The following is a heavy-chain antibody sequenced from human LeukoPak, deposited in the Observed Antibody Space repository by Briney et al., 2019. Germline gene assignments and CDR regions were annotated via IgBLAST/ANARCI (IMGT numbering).Heavy chain of an antibody. CDR2: IYYSGST. CDR1: GGSISSGGYY. V-gene: IGHV4-31*03. CDR3: ARARIAAAGTCDYFDY. Sequence: SETLSLTCTVSGGSISSGGYYWSWIRQHPGKGPEWIGYIYYSGSTYYNPSLKSRVTISVDTSKNQFSLKLSSVTAADTAVYYCARARIAAAGTCDYFDYWGQGTLVTVSS. D-gene: IGHD6-13*01. J-gene: IGHJ4*02.